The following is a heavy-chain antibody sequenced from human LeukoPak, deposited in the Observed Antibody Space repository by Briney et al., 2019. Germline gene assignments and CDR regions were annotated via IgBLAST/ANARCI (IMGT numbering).Heavy chain of an antibody. CDR1: DGSFSGYY. Sequence: SSETLSLTCAVYDGSFSGYYCSWIRQPPGKGLEWIGEINHSGSANYNPSLKSRVTIFLDTSKNQFSLRLTSVTAADTAVYYCARQTGSGLFILPGGQGTLVTVSS. D-gene: IGHD3/OR15-3a*01. CDR3: ARQTGSGLFILP. CDR2: INHSGSA. V-gene: IGHV4-34*01. J-gene: IGHJ4*02.